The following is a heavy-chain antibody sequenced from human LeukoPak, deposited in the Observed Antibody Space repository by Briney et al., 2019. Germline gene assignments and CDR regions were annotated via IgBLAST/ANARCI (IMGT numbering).Heavy chain of an antibody. CDR2: MHHSGSA. D-gene: IGHD3-16*01. J-gene: IGHJ6*02. V-gene: IGHV4-59*01. CDR1: GGSISCCH. Sequence: SETLSLTCSVTGGSISCCHWIWLRQSPGKGLEWIGYMHHSGSASDNPSLKSRVTISLDTPKNQFSLKLSSVTAADTAVYYCARLGGTARMDVWGQGTTVTVS. CDR3: ARLGGTARMDV.